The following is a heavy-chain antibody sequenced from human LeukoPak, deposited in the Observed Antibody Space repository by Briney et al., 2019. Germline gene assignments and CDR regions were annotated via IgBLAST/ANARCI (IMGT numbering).Heavy chain of an antibody. V-gene: IGHV1-8*01. D-gene: IGHD4-17*01. J-gene: IGHJ4*02. CDR2: MNPNSGNT. CDR1: GYTFTSYD. Sequence: ASVTVSCTASGYTFTSYDINWVRQATGQGLEWMGWMNPNSGNTGYAQRFQGRVTMTRNTSISTAYMELSSLRSEDTAVYYCARGQSYGDYAFDYWGQGTLVTVSS. CDR3: ARGQSYGDYAFDY.